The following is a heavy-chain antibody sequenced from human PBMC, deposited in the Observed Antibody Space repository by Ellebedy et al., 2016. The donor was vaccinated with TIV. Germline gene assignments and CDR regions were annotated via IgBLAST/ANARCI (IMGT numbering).Heavy chain of an antibody. Sequence: GESLKISCAASGFTFSSYAMSWVRQAPGKGLEWVANIKQDGSEKYYVDSVKGRFTISRDNAKNSLYLQMNSLRTEDTALYYCAKDMSGSGSYRSWTFDYWGQGTLVTVSS. V-gene: IGHV3-7*03. CDR2: IKQDGSEK. CDR1: GFTFSSYA. CDR3: AKDMSGSGSYRSWTFDY. D-gene: IGHD3-10*01. J-gene: IGHJ4*02.